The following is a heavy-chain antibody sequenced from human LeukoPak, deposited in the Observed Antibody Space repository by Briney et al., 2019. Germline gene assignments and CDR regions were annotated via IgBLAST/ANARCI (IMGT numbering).Heavy chain of an antibody. CDR2: IIPILGIA. CDR3: ARSSDDYGDFELLLGYGMDV. V-gene: IGHV1-69*04. J-gene: IGHJ6*02. D-gene: IGHD4-17*01. CDR1: GGTFSSYA. Sequence: ASVKVSCKASGGTFSSYAISWVRQAPGQGLEWMGRIIPILGIANYAQKFQGRVTITADKSTSTAYMELSSLRSEDTAVYYCARSSDDYGDFELLLGYGMDVWGQGTTVTVSS.